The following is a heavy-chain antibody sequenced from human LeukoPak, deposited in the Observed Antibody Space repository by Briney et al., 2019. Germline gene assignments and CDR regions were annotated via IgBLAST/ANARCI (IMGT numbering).Heavy chain of an antibody. CDR1: GFIVSNNY. CDR3: ARDRGFD. CDR2: VYSDGTT. Sequence: PGGSLRLSCAASGFIVSNNYMSWVRQAPGEGLEWVSVVYSDGTTYYAGSVKGRFTISRDKSKNTLSLQMNSLRVEDTAVYYCARDRGFDWGQGTLVTVSA. J-gene: IGHJ4*02. V-gene: IGHV3-66*01. D-gene: IGHD3-10*01.